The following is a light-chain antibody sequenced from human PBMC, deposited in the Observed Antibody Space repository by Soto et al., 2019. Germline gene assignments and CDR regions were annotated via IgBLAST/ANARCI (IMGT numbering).Light chain of an antibody. V-gene: IGKV1-39*01. CDR1: QSISSY. Sequence: DIQMTQSPSSLSASIGDRVTITCRASQSISSYLNWYQQKPGKAPKLLIYGASSLQSGVPSRFSGSGFGTDFTLTISTLQPEDFATYFCQQSYSNPLTFGQGTKVEIK. CDR3: QQSYSNPLT. J-gene: IGKJ1*01. CDR2: GAS.